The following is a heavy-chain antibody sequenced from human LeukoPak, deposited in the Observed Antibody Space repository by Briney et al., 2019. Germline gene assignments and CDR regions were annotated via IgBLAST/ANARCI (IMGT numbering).Heavy chain of an antibody. D-gene: IGHD3-10*01. J-gene: IGHJ4*02. CDR3: ARDDGYYGSGSYYAIDY. Sequence: GGSLRLSCAASGFTFRSSTMNWVRQAPGKGLEWVSSISSSSSYIYYADSTKGRFTISRDNAKNSLYLQMNSLRAEDTAVYYCARDDGYYGSGSYYAIDYWGQGTLVTVSS. CDR2: ISSSSSYI. CDR1: GFTFRSST. V-gene: IGHV3-21*06.